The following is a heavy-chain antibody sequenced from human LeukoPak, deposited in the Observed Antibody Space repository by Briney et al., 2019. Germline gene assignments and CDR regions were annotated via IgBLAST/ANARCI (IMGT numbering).Heavy chain of an antibody. Sequence: GGSLRLSCAASGFTFDDYAMHWVRQAPGKGLEWVSLISWDGGSTYYADSVKGRFAISRDNSKNSLYLQMNSLRAEDTALYYCAKDASGDLEYWGQGTLVTVSS. CDR2: ISWDGGST. D-gene: IGHD7-27*01. CDR3: AKDASGDLEY. V-gene: IGHV3-43D*03. CDR1: GFTFDDYA. J-gene: IGHJ4*02.